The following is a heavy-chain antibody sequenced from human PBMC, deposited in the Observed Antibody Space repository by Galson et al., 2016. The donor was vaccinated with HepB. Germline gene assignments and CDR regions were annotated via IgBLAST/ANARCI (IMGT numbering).Heavy chain of an antibody. CDR2: IYHTGST. Sequence: VSGGSITNDKWWHWVRQPPGKGLEWIGEIYHTGSTNRNPSLKSRLTMSVDKSKNQFSLNLDSATAADTAIYYCATSLRLAGTDAFNIWGQGIMVTVSS. CDR1: GGSITNDKW. D-gene: IGHD6-19*01. CDR3: ATSLRLAGTDAFNI. V-gene: IGHV4-4*02. J-gene: IGHJ3*02.